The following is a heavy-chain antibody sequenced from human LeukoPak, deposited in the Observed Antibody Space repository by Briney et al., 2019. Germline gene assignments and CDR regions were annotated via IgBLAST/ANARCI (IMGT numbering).Heavy chain of an antibody. D-gene: IGHD1-26*01. V-gene: IGHV4-59*01. Sequence: PSETLSLTCTVSGGSISSYYWSWIRQPPGKGLEWIGYIYYSGSTNYNPSLKSRVTISVDTSKNQFSLKLSSVTAADTAVYYCARSYWWAFDIWGQGTMVTVSS. CDR1: GGSISSYY. CDR2: IYYSGST. CDR3: ARSYWWAFDI. J-gene: IGHJ3*02.